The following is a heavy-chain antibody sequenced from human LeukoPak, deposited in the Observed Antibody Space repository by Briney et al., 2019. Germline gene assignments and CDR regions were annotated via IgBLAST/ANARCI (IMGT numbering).Heavy chain of an antibody. CDR2: INPSGGTT. CDR1: GYTFTRYY. D-gene: IGHD6-19*01. CDR3: AIGAVAGRRFDY. Sequence: ASVKVSCKPSGYTFTRYYVHWVRQAPGQGLEWMGIINPSGGTTSYAQKFQGRVTMTRDTSTSTVYMELSSLSSDDTAVYYCAIGAVAGRRFDYWGQGTLVTVSS. V-gene: IGHV1-46*01. J-gene: IGHJ4*02.